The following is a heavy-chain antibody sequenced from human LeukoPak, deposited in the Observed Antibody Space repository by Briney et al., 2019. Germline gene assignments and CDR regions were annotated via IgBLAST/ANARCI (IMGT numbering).Heavy chain of an antibody. CDR1: GFTFSTYV. J-gene: IGHJ4*02. CDR2: ISDNGAST. CDR3: AKLAAAVTGY. V-gene: IGHV3-23*01. Sequence: PGGSLRLSCGASGFTFSTYVMSWVRRAPGKGLEWVSAISDNGASTYYADSVKGRFTISRDNSKNTLRLQMSGLRAEDTAVYYCAKLAAAVTGYWGQGALVTVSS. D-gene: IGHD6-13*01.